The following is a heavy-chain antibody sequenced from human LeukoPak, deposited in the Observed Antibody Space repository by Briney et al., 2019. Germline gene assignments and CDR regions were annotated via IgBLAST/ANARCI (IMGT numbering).Heavy chain of an antibody. CDR3: AELGITMIGGV. CDR2: ISSSGSTI. Sequence: GGSLRLSCEASGFALQDYGMNWVRQAPGKGLEWVSYISSSGSTIYYADSVKGRFTISRDNAKNSLYLQMNSLRAEDTAVYYCAELGITMIGGVWGKGTTVTISS. D-gene: IGHD3-10*02. CDR1: GFALQDYG. V-gene: IGHV3-48*03. J-gene: IGHJ6*04.